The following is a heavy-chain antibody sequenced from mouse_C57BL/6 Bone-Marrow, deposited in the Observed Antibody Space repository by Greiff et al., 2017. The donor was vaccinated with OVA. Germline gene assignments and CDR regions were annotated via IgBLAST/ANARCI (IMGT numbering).Heavy chain of an antibody. Sequence: EVMLVESGGDLVKPGGSLKLSCAASGFTFSSYGMSWVRQTPDKRLAWVATISSGGSYNYYPDSVKGRFTISRDNAKNTLYLQMSSLKSEDTAMYYCARHGDYGSFFDYWGQGTTLTVSS. D-gene: IGHD1-1*01. CDR2: ISSGGSYN. CDR1: GFTFSSYG. V-gene: IGHV5-6*01. CDR3: ARHGDYGSFFDY. J-gene: IGHJ2*01.